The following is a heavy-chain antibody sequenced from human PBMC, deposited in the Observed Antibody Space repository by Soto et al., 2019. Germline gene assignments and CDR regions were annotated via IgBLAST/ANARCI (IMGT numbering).Heavy chain of an antibody. CDR1: GGSISSGGYY. CDR3: ARFPGFPYYDFWSGSNWFDP. Sequence: SKTLSLTCTVSGGSISSGGYYWSWIRQHPGKGLEWIGYIYYSGSTYYNPSLKSRVTISVDTSKNQFSLKLSSVTAADTAVYYCARFPGFPYYDFWSGSNWFDPWGQGTLVTVSS. V-gene: IGHV4-31*03. CDR2: IYYSGST. J-gene: IGHJ5*02. D-gene: IGHD3-3*01.